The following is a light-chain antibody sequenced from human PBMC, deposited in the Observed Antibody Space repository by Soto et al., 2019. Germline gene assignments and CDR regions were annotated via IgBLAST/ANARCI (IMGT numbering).Light chain of an antibody. J-gene: IGKJ1*01. Sequence: EIVLTQSPGTLSLSPGERATLSCRASQSVNSNLAWYQQKPGQAPRLLIYGASTRATGIPARFSGSGSGTEFTLTISSLQSEDFAVYYCQQYNNWPPVTFGQGTKVDIK. CDR2: GAS. CDR1: QSVNSN. CDR3: QQYNNWPPVT. V-gene: IGKV3-15*01.